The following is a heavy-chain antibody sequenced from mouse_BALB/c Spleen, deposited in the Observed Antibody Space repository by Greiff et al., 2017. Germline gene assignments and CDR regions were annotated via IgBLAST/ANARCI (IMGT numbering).Heavy chain of an antibody. CDR2: ISSGGST. V-gene: IGHV5-6-5*01. CDR3: ARGGYGNFYYYAMDY. Sequence: EVHLVESGGGLVKPGGSLKLSCAASGFTFSSYAMSWVRQTPEKRLEWVASISSGGSTYYPDSVKGRFTISRDNARNILYLQMSSLRSEDTAMYYCARGGYGNFYYYAMDYWGQGTSVTVSS. CDR1: GFTFSSYA. D-gene: IGHD2-1*01. J-gene: IGHJ4*01.